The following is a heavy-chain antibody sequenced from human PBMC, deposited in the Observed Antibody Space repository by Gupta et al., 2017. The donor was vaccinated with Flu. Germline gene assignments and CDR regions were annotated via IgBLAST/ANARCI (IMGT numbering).Heavy chain of an antibody. V-gene: IGHV4-39*01. D-gene: IGHD2-15*01. J-gene: IGHJ4*01. CDR2: VYYSGST. CDR3: ASHKGMVARTWALKGSYYFVS. Sequence: QLQLQESGPGLAKPSETLSLTRNVSGDSIAGSDYYWGSFRQSPEKGLEWIASVYYSGSTYYHPSLRGRLIFSVDTSKNEFSLEMTSATAADTAVYYCASHKGMVARTWALKGSYYFVSWGHGILVTVSS. CDR1: GDSIAGSDYY.